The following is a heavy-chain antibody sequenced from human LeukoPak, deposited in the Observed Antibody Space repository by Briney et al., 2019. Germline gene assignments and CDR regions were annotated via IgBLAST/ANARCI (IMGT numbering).Heavy chain of an antibody. J-gene: IGHJ5*02. D-gene: IGHD2/OR15-2a*01. Sequence: GGSLRLSCVASGFGFSAFYMSWIRQAPGKGLEWISYISSGGKDIYYADSVKGRFTVSRDNTNNSLHLQMNSLRAEDTAVYYCARVFSGFYRFFNLWGQGTLVIVSS. CDR1: GFGFSAFY. CDR3: ARVFSGFYRFFNL. CDR2: ISSGGKDI. V-gene: IGHV3-11*04.